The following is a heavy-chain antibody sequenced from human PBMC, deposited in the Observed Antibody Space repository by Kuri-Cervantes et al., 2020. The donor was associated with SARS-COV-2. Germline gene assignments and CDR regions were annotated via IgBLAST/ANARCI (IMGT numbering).Heavy chain of an antibody. CDR2: IYYSGST. CDR1: GGSISSYY. V-gene: IGHV4-59*08. CDR3: ASQDDTSGFYYAYDY. Sequence: GSLRLSCTVSGGSISSYYWSWIRQPPGKGLEWIGYIYYSGSTNYNPSLKSRVTISVDTSKSQVSLKLSSVTAADTAVYYCASQDDTSGFYYAYDYWGQGTLVTVSS. D-gene: IGHD3-22*01. J-gene: IGHJ4*02.